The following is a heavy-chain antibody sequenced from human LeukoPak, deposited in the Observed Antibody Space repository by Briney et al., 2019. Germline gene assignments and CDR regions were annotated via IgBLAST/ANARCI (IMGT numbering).Heavy chain of an antibody. Sequence: ASVKVSCKASGGTFSSYAISWVRQAPGQGVEWMGGIIPIFGTANYAQKFQGRVTITADESTSTAYMELSSLRSEDTAVYYCAGRTDSGYDLALDYWGQGTLVTVSS. CDR2: IIPIFGTA. V-gene: IGHV1-69*13. CDR1: GGTFSSYA. D-gene: IGHD5-12*01. J-gene: IGHJ4*02. CDR3: AGRTDSGYDLALDY.